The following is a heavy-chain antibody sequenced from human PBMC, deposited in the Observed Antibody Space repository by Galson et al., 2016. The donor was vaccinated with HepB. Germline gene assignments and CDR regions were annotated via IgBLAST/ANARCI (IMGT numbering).Heavy chain of an antibody. CDR1: GYIFVNYW. J-gene: IGHJ4*02. CDR3: ARHDAAGSY. D-gene: IGHD3-10*01. Sequence: QSGAEVKKPGESLKISCKGSGYIFVNYWIGWVRQMPGKGLEWMGLIYPGDSDTRYSPSFQGQVTISADKSINTAFLQWSSLKASATAIYYCARHDAAGSYWGQGTLLTVSS. V-gene: IGHV5-51*01. CDR2: IYPGDSDT.